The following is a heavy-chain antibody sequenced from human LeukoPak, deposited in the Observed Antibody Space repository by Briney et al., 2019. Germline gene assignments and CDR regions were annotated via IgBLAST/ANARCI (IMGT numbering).Heavy chain of an antibody. CDR2: ISCHNGNT. V-gene: IGHV1-18*01. D-gene: IGHD2-15*01. Sequence: ASVKVSCKASGYTFTNYGISWVRQAPGQGLEWMGWISCHNGNTNYEQKLQDRVTMTTDTSTTTAYMELKSLRSDDTAVYYCARTPFLYCSGGICYSEYWGQGTLVTVSS. CDR3: ARTPFLYCSGGICYSEY. J-gene: IGHJ4*02. CDR1: GYTFTNYG.